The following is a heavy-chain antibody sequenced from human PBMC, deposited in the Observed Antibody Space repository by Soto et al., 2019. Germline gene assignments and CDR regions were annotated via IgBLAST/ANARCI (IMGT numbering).Heavy chain of an antibody. CDR3: ARHLRARDYYDSSGYPDAFDI. D-gene: IGHD3-22*01. J-gene: IGHJ3*02. Sequence: SETLSLTCTVSGGSISSYYWSWIRQPPGKGLEWIGYIYYSGSTNYNPSLKSRVTISVDTSKNQFSLKLSSVTAADTSVYYFARHLRARDYYDSSGYPDAFDIWGQGTMGTVS. CDR1: GGSISSYY. V-gene: IGHV4-59*08. CDR2: IYYSGST.